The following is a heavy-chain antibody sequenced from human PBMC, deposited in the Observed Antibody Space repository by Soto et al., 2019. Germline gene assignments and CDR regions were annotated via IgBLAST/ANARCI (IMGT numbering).Heavy chain of an antibody. J-gene: IGHJ4*02. CDR1: GGSIGSYY. CDR2: IYYSGFT. D-gene: IGHD3-22*01. Sequence: SETLSLTCTVSGGSIGSYYWNWIRQPPGKTLEWIGHIYYSGFTKYNPSLRSRLTISVDTSKNQFSLKLNSLTPADTAVYYCAGGYYYDSSGYSTDFEYLGQGNLVTGSS. V-gene: IGHV4-59*01. CDR3: AGGYYYDSSGYSTDFEY.